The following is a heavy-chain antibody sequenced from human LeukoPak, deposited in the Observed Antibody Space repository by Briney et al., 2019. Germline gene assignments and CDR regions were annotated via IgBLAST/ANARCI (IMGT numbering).Heavy chain of an antibody. CDR2: IYYSGST. CDR1: GGSMSSYY. Sequence: PSETLSLTCTVSGGSMSSYYWTWIRQPPGKGLEWIGYIYYSGSTNYNPSLKSRVTISVDTSKNQFSLKLSSVTAADTAVYYCARGPPRFLGDIWGQGTMVTVSS. V-gene: IGHV4-59*01. CDR3: ARGPPRFLGDI. J-gene: IGHJ3*02. D-gene: IGHD3-10*01.